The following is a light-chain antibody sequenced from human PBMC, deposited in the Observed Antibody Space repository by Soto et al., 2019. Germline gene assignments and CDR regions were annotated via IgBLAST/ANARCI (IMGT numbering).Light chain of an antibody. Sequence: AIRMTQSPSSFSASTGDRVTITCRASQGISSYLAWYQQKPGKAPKLLIYAASTLQSGVPSRFSGIGSGTDFTLTISCLQSEDFATYYGQQYYSYPPFTFGPGTKVDIK. CDR1: QGISSY. CDR2: AAS. V-gene: IGKV1-8*01. CDR3: QQYYSYPPFT. J-gene: IGKJ3*01.